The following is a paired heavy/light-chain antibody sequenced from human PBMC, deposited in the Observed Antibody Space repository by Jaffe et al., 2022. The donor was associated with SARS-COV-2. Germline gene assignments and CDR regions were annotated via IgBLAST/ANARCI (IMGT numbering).Light chain of an antibody. CDR3: CSYAGSSTWV. V-gene: IGLV2-23*01. CDR2: EGS. CDR1: SSDVGNYNL. Sequence: QSALTQPASVSGSPGQSITISCTGTSSDVGNYNLVSWYQQHPGKAPKLMIYEGSKRPSGVSDRFSGSKSGNTASLTISGLQAEDEADYNCCSYAGSSTWVFGGGTKLTVL. J-gene: IGLJ3*02.
Heavy chain of an antibody. CDR1: GYTFTSYY. V-gene: IGHV1-46*04. Sequence: QVQLVQSGAEVKKPGASVKVSCKAFGYTFTSYYLHWVRQAPGQGLEWMGIINPSSGSTTYAQKLQGRVTMTRDTSTTTVYMELSSLRSGDTAVYYCARGAVVRHYYMDVWGKGTTVTVSS. D-gene: IGHD3-10*01. CDR3: ARGAVVRHYYMDV. CDR2: INPSSGST. J-gene: IGHJ6*03.